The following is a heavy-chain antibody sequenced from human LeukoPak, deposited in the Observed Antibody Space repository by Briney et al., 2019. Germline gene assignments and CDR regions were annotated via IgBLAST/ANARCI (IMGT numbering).Heavy chain of an antibody. CDR3: TRETYYYDN. V-gene: IGHV3-74*01. J-gene: IGHJ4*02. Sequence: GGSLRLSCAASGFSFSSYWMHWVRQVPGRGLVWVSHISPDGSSTSYADSVKGRFTISRDNAKNTLFLQMNSLRAEDTAVYYCTRETYYYDNWGPGTLVTVSS. CDR2: ISPDGSST. D-gene: IGHD2-21*01. CDR1: GFSFSSYW.